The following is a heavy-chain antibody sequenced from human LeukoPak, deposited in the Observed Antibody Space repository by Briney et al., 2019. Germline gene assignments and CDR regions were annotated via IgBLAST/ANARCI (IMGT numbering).Heavy chain of an antibody. J-gene: IGHJ6*02. CDR1: GFTFDDYA. V-gene: IGHV3-9*01. D-gene: IGHD5-18*01. CDR2: ISWNSGSI. Sequence: GGSLRLSCAASGFTFDDYAMHWVRQAPGKGLEWVSGISWNSGSIGYADSVKGRFTISRDNAKNSLYLQMNSLRAEDTALYYCAKGTPQRGYSYGLDYYGMDVWGQGTTVTVSS. CDR3: AKGTPQRGYSYGLDYYGMDV.